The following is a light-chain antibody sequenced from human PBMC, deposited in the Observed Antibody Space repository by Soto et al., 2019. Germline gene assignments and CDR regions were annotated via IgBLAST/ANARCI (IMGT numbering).Light chain of an antibody. V-gene: IGKV1-9*01. CDR2: AAS. CDR3: QQLNSYPLT. CDR1: QGISSY. Sequence: IQLTQSPFSLSASVGDRVIITCRASQGISSYLAWYQQKPGKAPNLLIYAASALQSGVPSRFSGSGSGTDFTLTISSLQPEDFTTYYCQQLNSYPLTFGGGTKVEIK. J-gene: IGKJ4*01.